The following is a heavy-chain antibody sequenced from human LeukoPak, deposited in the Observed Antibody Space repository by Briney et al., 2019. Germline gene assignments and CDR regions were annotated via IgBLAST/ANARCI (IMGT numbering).Heavy chain of an antibody. Sequence: GGSLRLSCAASGFTFDDYTMHWVRQAPGKGLEWVSLISWDGGSTYYADSVKGRFTISRDNAKNSLYLQMNNLRAEDTAVYYCVRASRTSTDTAMFYWGQGTLVTVSS. J-gene: IGHJ4*02. CDR1: GFTFDDYT. V-gene: IGHV3-43*01. D-gene: IGHD5-18*01. CDR3: VRASRTSTDTAMFY. CDR2: ISWDGGST.